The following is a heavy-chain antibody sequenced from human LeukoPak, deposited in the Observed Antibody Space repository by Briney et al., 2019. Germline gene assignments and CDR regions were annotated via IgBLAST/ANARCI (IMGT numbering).Heavy chain of an antibody. CDR1: GGSFSGYY. V-gene: IGHV4-34*01. CDR3: ARRTHCSSTSCYDYYYGMDV. Sequence: SSETLSLTCAVYGGSFSGYYWSWIRQLPGKGLEWIGEINHSGSTNYNPSLKSRVTISVDTSKNQFSLKLSSVTAADTAVYYCARRTHCSSTSCYDYYYGMDVWGKGTTVTVSS. J-gene: IGHJ6*04. D-gene: IGHD2-2*01. CDR2: INHSGST.